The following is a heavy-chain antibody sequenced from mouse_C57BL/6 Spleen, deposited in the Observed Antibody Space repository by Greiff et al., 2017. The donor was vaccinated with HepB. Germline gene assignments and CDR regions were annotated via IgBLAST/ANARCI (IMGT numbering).Heavy chain of an antibody. Sequence: QVQLQQSGAELVRPGASVKLSCKASGYTFTDYYINWVKQRPGQGLEWIARIYPGSGNTYYNEKFKGKATLTAEKSSSTAYMQLSSLTSEDSAVYFCARGPYDYDDWFAYWGQGTLVTVSA. J-gene: IGHJ3*01. CDR2: IYPGSGNT. D-gene: IGHD2-4*01. V-gene: IGHV1-76*01. CDR1: GYTFTDYY. CDR3: ARGPYDYDDWFAY.